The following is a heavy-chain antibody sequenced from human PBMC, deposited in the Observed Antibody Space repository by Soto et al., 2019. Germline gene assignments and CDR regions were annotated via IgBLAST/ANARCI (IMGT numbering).Heavy chain of an antibody. CDR3: ARVLQLLSVFWFDP. CDR2: IYYSGST. D-gene: IGHD1-7*01. V-gene: IGHV4-31*03. Sequence: QVQLQESGPGLVKPSQTLSLTCTVSGGSISSGGYYWSWIRQHPGKGLEWIGYIYYSGSTYYNPALKSRVTRSLATSKNQFSLKLSSVTAADTAVYYCARVLQLLSVFWFDPWGQGTLVTVSS. CDR1: GGSISSGGYY. J-gene: IGHJ5*02.